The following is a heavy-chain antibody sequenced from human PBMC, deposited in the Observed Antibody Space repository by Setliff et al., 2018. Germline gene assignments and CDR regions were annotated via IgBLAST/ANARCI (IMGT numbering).Heavy chain of an antibody. Sequence: PSETLSLTCAVYGGSFSGYYWSWIRQPPGKGLEWIGSIYYSGSTYYNPSLKSRVTISVDTSKNQFSLKLSSVTAADTAVYYCARARYSNFLNWFDPWGQGTLVTVSS. CDR2: IYYSGST. V-gene: IGHV4-34*01. D-gene: IGHD4-4*01. CDR3: ARARYSNFLNWFDP. CDR1: GGSFSGYY. J-gene: IGHJ5*02.